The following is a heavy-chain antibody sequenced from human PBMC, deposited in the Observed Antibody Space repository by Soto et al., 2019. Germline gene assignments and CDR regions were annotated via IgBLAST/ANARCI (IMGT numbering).Heavy chain of an antibody. D-gene: IGHD2-2*01. V-gene: IGHV1-69*12. CDR2: IIPIFGTA. CDR3: ASALVPTADGELWYGEHFDY. J-gene: IGHJ4*02. CDR1: GGTFSSYA. Sequence: QVQLVQSGAEVKKPGSSVKISCKASGGTFSSYALSRVRQAPGQGIEWMGGIIPIFGTANYAQKFQGRVTITADESTSTAYMELSSLRSEDTAVYYCASALVPTADGELWYGEHFDYWGQGTLVTFPS.